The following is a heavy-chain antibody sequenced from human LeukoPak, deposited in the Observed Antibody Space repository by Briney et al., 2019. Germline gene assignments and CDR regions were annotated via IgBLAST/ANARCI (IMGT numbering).Heavy chain of an antibody. CDR2: IYSGGST. Sequence: GGSLRLSCAASGFTVSSNYMNWVRQAPGKGLEWVSVIYSGGSTYYVDSVKGRFTISRDDSKNTLYLQMNSLRADDTAVYYCATSGGYYQFDYWGQGTLVTVSS. CDR1: GFTVSSNY. CDR3: ATSGGYYQFDY. J-gene: IGHJ4*02. V-gene: IGHV3-53*01. D-gene: IGHD1-26*01.